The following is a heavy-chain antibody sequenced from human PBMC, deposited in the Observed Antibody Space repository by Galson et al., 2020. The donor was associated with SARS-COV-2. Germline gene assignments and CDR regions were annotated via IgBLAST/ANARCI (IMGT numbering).Heavy chain of an antibody. J-gene: IGHJ4*02. Sequence: SETLSLTCAVSGTSISSGSYSWNWIRQPPGKGLEWIGYISHSGGTYYNPSLKSRVTISGDTSKNQFSLKLSSVTAADTAVYYCARESRWDLYFDHWGQGTLVTVSS. CDR1: GTSISSGSYS. CDR2: ISHSGGT. D-gene: IGHD1-26*01. CDR3: ARESRWDLYFDH. V-gene: IGHV4-30-2*01.